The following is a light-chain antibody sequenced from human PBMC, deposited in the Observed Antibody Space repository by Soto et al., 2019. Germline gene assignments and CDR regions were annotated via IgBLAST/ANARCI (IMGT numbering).Light chain of an antibody. Sequence: EIVLTQSPATLSLSPGERATLSCGASQSVRSTYLAWYQQKPGLAPRLLIYDASSRATGIPDRFSGSGSGTDFTLTISRLEPEDFAVYYCLQYGSSPITFGQGTRLEIK. CDR2: DAS. CDR3: LQYGSSPIT. CDR1: QSVRSTY. V-gene: IGKV3D-20*01. J-gene: IGKJ5*01.